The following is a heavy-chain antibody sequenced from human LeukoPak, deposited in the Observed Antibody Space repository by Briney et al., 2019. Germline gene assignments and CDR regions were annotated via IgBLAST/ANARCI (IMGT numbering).Heavy chain of an antibody. CDR2: IYYSGST. CDR3: ARSVTAMVMAFDY. V-gene: IGHV4-59*01. CDR1: GGSISSYY. D-gene: IGHD5-18*01. Sequence: SETLSLTCTVSGGSISSYYWGWIRQPPGKGLEWIGYIYYSGSTNYNPSLKSRVTISVDTSKNQFSLKLSSVTAADTAVYYCARSVTAMVMAFDYWGQGTLVTVSS. J-gene: IGHJ4*02.